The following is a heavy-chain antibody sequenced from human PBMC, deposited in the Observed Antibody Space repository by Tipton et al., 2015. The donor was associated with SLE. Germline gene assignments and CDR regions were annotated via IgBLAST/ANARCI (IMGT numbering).Heavy chain of an antibody. V-gene: IGHV3-11*03. J-gene: IGHJ3*02. Sequence: GSLRLSCAASGFTFSDYYMSWIRQAPGKGLERVSYISSSSSYTNYADSVKGRFTISRDNAKNSLYLQMNSLRAEDTAVYYCARPRGQWLVLRDAFDIWGQGTMVTVSS. D-gene: IGHD6-19*01. CDR3: ARPRGQWLVLRDAFDI. CDR1: GFTFSDYY. CDR2: ISSSSSYT.